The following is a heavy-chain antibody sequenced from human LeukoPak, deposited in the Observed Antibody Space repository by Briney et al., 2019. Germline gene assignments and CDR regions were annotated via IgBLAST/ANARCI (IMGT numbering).Heavy chain of an antibody. CDR2: INSDGSST. CDR3: ARVGYSSTWYVDY. V-gene: IGHV3-74*01. CDR1: GFTFSSYW. Sequence: PAGSLRLSCAASGFTFSSYWMHWVRQAPGNGLVWISRINSDGSSTNYADSVKGRFTISRDNAKNTLYLQMNSLRAEDTAVYYCARVGYSSTWYVDYWGQGTLVTVSS. D-gene: IGHD6-13*01. J-gene: IGHJ4*02.